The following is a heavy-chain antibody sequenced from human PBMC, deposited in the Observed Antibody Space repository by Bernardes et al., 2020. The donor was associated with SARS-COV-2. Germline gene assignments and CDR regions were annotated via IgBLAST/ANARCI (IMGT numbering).Heavy chain of an antibody. CDR1: GFTFSSYW. D-gene: IGHD5-12*01. CDR2: IKQDGSEK. J-gene: IGHJ3*02. V-gene: IGHV3-7*04. CDR3: ARTPTYIVATYAFDI. Sequence: GGSLRLSCAASGFTFSSYWMSWVRQAPGKGLEWVANIKQDGSEKYYVDSVKGRFTISRDNAKNSLYLQMNSLRAEDTAVYYCARTPTYIVATYAFDIWGQGTMVTVSS.